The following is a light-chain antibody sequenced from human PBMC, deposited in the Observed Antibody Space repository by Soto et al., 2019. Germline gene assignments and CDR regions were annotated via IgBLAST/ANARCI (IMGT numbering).Light chain of an antibody. V-gene: IGKV1-5*03. Sequence: DIQMTQSPSTLSASVGDRVTITCRASQSISSWLAWYQQKPGKAPKLLIYKASSLESGVPSRFSGSGSGTEFTLPLTRPQPYDFSTYYCQQYNSFPTFGQGTKVEIK. CDR1: QSISSW. CDR2: KAS. J-gene: IGKJ1*01. CDR3: QQYNSFPT.